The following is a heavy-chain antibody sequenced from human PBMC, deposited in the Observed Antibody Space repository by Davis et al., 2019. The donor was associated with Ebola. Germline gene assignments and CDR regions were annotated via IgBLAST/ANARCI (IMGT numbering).Heavy chain of an antibody. Sequence: SGPTLVKPTQTLTLTCTFSGFSLSTSGVGVGWIRQPPGKALEWLALIYWDDDKRYSPSLKSRLTIPKDTSKNQVVLTMTNIDPVETPTNYCAPSGSRSYPRRFDYWGQGTLVTVSS. CDR3: APSGSRSYPRRFDY. D-gene: IGHD1-26*01. CDR2: IYWDDDK. V-gene: IGHV2-5*02. CDR1: GFSLSTSGVG. J-gene: IGHJ4*02.